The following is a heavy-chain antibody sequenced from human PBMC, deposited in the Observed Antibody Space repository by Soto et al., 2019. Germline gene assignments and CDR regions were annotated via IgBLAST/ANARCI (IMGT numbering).Heavy chain of an antibody. CDR3: AKNGGGSGWYQDIRYFDY. J-gene: IGHJ4*02. CDR2: ISGSGGST. D-gene: IGHD6-19*01. V-gene: IGHV3-23*01. CDR1: GFTFSSYA. Sequence: EVQLLESGGGLVQPGGSLRLSCAASGFTFSSYAMSWVRQAPGKGLEWVSAISGSGGSTYYADSVKGRFTISRDNSKNTLYLQMNSLRAEDTAVYYCAKNGGGSGWYQDIRYFDYWGQGTLVTVSS.